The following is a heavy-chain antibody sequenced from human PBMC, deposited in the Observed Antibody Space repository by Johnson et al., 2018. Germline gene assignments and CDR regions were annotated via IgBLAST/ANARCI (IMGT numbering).Heavy chain of an antibody. CDR1: GFTFSSYA. J-gene: IGHJ6*03. CDR2: ISYEGSNK. CDR3: ARDGRDGYNLRLDYYYYYYMDV. Sequence: VQLVETGGGVVQPGRSLRLSCAASGFTFSSYAMHWVRQAPGKGLEWVAVISYEGSNKYYADSVKGRFTISRDNSKNTLYLQMNSLRAEDTAVYYCARDGRDGYNLRLDYYYYYYMDVWGKGTTVTVSS. D-gene: IGHD5-24*01. V-gene: IGHV3-30-3*01.